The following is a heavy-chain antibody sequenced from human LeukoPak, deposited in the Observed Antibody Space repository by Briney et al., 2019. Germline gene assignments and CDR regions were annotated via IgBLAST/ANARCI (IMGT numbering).Heavy chain of an antibody. CDR3: ARETGESSGYYEKYYFDY. CDR1: GGSISSYY. D-gene: IGHD3-22*01. Sequence: SETLSLTCTVSGGSISSYYWSWIRQPPGKGLEWIGYIYYSGSTNYNPSLKSRVTISVDTSKNQFSLKLSSVTAADTAVYYCARETGESSGYYEKYYFDYWGQGTLVTVSS. CDR2: IYYSGST. V-gene: IGHV4-59*01. J-gene: IGHJ4*02.